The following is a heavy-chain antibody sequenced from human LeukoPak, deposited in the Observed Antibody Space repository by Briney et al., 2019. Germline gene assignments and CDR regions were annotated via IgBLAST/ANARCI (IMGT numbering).Heavy chain of an antibody. D-gene: IGHD4-17*01. CDR1: GFTFTNYW. CDR3: AKDLYGDYGALNI. J-gene: IGHJ3*02. V-gene: IGHV3-7*03. CDR2: IREDGGDK. Sequence: GGSLRLSCAASGFTFTNYWMSWVRQAPGKGLEWVAIIREDGGDKYYVDSVKGRFTISRDDAKNSLYLQLNSLRLEDTAVYYCAKDLYGDYGALNIWGQGTMVAVSS.